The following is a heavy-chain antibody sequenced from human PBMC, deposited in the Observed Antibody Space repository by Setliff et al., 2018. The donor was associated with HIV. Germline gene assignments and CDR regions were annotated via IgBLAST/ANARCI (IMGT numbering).Heavy chain of an antibody. D-gene: IGHD6-13*01. Sequence: PGESLRLSCATYGFTFSSYAMYWVRKAPGKGLGYVSAINSNGGSTYYADSAKGRFTISRDNSKSTVYPQMGSLRAEDMAVYYCARVRVAAVAPYFDFWGQGALVTVSS. CDR3: ARVRVAAVAPYFDF. CDR2: INSNGGST. J-gene: IGHJ4*02. V-gene: IGHV3-64*02. CDR1: GFTFSSYA.